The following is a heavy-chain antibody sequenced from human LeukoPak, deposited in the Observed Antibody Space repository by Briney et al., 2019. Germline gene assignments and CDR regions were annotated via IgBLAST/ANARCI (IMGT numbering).Heavy chain of an antibody. Sequence: GRSLRLSCAASGFTFDDYAMHWVRQAPGKGLEWVSGISWNSGSIGYADSVKGRFTISRDNAKNSLYLQMNSLRAEDTALYYCAKSLGSYGGSSVDYWGQGTLVTVSS. V-gene: IGHV3-9*01. J-gene: IGHJ4*02. D-gene: IGHD5-12*01. CDR3: AKSLGSYGGSSVDY. CDR2: ISWNSGSI. CDR1: GFTFDDYA.